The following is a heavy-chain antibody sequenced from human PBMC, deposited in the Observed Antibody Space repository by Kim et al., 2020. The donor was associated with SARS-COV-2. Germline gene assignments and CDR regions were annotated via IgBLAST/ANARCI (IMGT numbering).Heavy chain of an antibody. V-gene: IGHV1-69*13. CDR2: IIPIFGTA. Sequence: SVKVSCKASGGTFSSYAISWVRQAPGQGLEWMGGIIPIFGTANYAQKFQGRVTITADESTSTAYMELSSLRSEDTAVYYCARSYSNYFNWFDPWGQGTLVTVSS. CDR1: GGTFSSYA. J-gene: IGHJ5*02. CDR3: ARSYSNYFNWFDP. D-gene: IGHD4-4*01.